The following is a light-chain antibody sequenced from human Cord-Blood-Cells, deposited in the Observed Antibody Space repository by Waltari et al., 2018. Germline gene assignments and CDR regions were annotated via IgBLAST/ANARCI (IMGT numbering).Light chain of an antibody. V-gene: IGKV3-11*01. CDR2: DAS. CDR3: QQRSNWPPLT. J-gene: IGKJ4*01. CDR1: QSVSSN. Sequence: EIVLTQSPATLSLSTGERATLSCRTRQSVSSNVAWYQQKPGQAPRLLIYDASKRATGGPARFSGIGSGTVCTLTISSLEPEELSVYYGQQRSNWPPLTCVGGTKVEIK.